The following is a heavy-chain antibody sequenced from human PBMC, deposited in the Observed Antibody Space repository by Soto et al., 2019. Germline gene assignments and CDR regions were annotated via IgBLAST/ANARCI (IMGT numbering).Heavy chain of an antibody. CDR2: ISGSGGST. Sequence: VGSLRLSCAASGFTFSSYAMSWVRQAPGKGLEWVSAISGSGGSTYYADSVKGRFTISRDNPKNTLYLQMNSLRAEDTAVYYCAKDSGITTVTIGADTDYWGQGTLVTVSS. V-gene: IGHV3-23*01. J-gene: IGHJ4*02. CDR3: AKDSGITTVTIGADTDY. D-gene: IGHD4-4*01. CDR1: GFTFSSYA.